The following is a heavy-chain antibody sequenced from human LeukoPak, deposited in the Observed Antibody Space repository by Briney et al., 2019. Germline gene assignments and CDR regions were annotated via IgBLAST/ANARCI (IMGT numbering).Heavy chain of an antibody. V-gene: IGHV3-48*03. CDR1: GFTFSSYE. CDR3: TRDEVGSSTEFDY. CDR2: ISSSGSTT. Sequence: GGSLRLSCAVTGFTFSSYEMNWVRQAPGKGLEWIPYISSSGSTTKYADSVKGRFTISRDNTKNSLDLQMNSLRVEDTAVYYCTRDEVGSSTEFDYWGQGTLVTVSS. J-gene: IGHJ4*02. D-gene: IGHD1-26*01.